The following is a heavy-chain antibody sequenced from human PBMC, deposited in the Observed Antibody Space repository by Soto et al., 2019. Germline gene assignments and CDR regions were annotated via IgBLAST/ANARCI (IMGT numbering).Heavy chain of an antibody. CDR2: IASDGKDK. CDR1: GFTFSNYA. D-gene: IGHD6-13*01. CDR3: AKHGAIAAADYFFDY. J-gene: IGHJ4*02. Sequence: QVQLVESGGGVVQPGRSLKLSCAASGFTFSNYAIHWVRQAPGKGLEWVAVIASDGKDKRYADSVKGRFTISRDNSXXTVYLQMTSLRGEDTAVYYCAKHGAIAAADYFFDYWGQGSLVTVSS. V-gene: IGHV3-30*18.